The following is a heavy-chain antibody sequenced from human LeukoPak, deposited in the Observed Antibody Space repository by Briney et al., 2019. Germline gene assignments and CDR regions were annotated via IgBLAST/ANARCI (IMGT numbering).Heavy chain of an antibody. Sequence: SETLSLTCAVYGGSFSGYYWSWIRQPPGKGLEWIGEINHSGSTNYNPSLKSRVTISVDTSKNQFSLKLSSVTAADTAVYYCARGERAGGWLQLPYFDYWGQGTLVTVSS. D-gene: IGHD5-24*01. CDR1: GGSFSGYY. V-gene: IGHV4-34*01. J-gene: IGHJ4*02. CDR2: INHSGST. CDR3: ARGERAGGWLQLPYFDY.